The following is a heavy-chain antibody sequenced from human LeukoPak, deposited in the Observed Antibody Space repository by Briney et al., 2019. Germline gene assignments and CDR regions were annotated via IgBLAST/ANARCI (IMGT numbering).Heavy chain of an antibody. CDR2: IKQDGSEK. J-gene: IGHJ3*02. D-gene: IGHD5-24*01. CDR3: ARPLRDGYNFDAFDI. V-gene: IGHV3-7*05. CDR1: GFTFSSYW. Sequence: GGSLRLSCAASGFTFSSYWMGWVRQAPGKGLEWVANIKQDGSEKYYVDSVKGRFTISRDNAKNSLYLQMNSLRAEDTAVYYCARPLRDGYNFDAFDIWGQGTMVTVSS.